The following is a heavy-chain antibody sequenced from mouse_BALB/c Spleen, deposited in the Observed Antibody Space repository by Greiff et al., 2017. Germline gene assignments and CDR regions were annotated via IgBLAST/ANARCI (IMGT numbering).Heavy chain of an antibody. J-gene: IGHJ2*01. Sequence: QVQLQQPGAELVRPGASVKLSCKASGYTFTSYWINWVKQRPGQGLEWIGNIYPSDSYTNYNQKFKDKATLTVDKSSSTAYMQLSSPTSEDSAVYYCTNHDGYYFDYWGQGTTLTVSS. CDR1: GYTFTSYW. CDR3: TNHDGYYFDY. V-gene: IGHV1-69*02. CDR2: IYPSDSYT. D-gene: IGHD2-3*01.